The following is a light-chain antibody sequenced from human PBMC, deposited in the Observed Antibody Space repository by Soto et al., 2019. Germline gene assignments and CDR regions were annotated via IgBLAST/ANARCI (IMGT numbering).Light chain of an antibody. Sequence: QSVLTQPPSASGTPGQRVTISCSGSGSSIGTNTVNWYRQLPGTAHKLLIDGDNQRPSGVPDRFSGSKSGTSASLASRGLQSEDEAEYYCAAWEGSRNNVLFGGGTKLTVL. CDR3: AAWEGSRNNVL. CDR1: GSSIGTNT. V-gene: IGLV1-44*01. CDR2: GDN. J-gene: IGLJ2*01.